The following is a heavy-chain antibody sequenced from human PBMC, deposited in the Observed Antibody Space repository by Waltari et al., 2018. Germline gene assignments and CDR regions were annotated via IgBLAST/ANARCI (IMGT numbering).Heavy chain of an antibody. CDR3: ARDELYCSGGSCPKFDP. J-gene: IGHJ5*02. D-gene: IGHD2-15*01. CDR2: IITIFGTA. V-gene: IGHV1-69*01. CDR1: GGTFSSYA. Sequence: QVQLVQSGAEVKKPGSSVTVSCKASGGTFSSYAISWVRQAPGQGLEWMGGIITIFGTANYAQKFQGRVTITADESTSTAYMELSSLRSEDTAVYYCARDELYCSGGSCPKFDPWGQGTLVTVSS.